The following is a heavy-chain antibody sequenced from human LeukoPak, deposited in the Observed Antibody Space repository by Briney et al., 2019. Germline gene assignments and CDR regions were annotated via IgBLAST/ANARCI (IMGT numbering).Heavy chain of an antibody. J-gene: IGHJ4*02. Sequence: ASVKVSCKASGYIFTDYYMHWVRQAPGQELGWMGRINPNSGGTNYAQKFQGRVTMTRDTSISTAYMELSRLRSDDTAVYYCARDLLGEEGDYWGQGTLVTVSS. CDR2: INPNSGGT. CDR1: GYIFTDYY. V-gene: IGHV1-2*06. D-gene: IGHD1-26*01. CDR3: ARDLLGEEGDY.